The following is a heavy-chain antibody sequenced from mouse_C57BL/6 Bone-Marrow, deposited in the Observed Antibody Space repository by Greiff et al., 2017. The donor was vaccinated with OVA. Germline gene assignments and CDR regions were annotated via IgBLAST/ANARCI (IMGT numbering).Heavy chain of an antibody. Sequence: EVQLVESGGGLVQPKGSLKLSCAASGFSFNTYAMNWVRQAPGKGLEWVARIRSKSNNYATYYADSVKDRFTISRDDSESMLYLQMNNLKTEDTAMYYCVRAYYSNYEAMDYWGQGTSVTVSS. CDR3: VRAYYSNYEAMDY. J-gene: IGHJ4*01. CDR1: GFSFNTYA. D-gene: IGHD2-5*01. V-gene: IGHV10-1*01. CDR2: IRSKSNNYAT.